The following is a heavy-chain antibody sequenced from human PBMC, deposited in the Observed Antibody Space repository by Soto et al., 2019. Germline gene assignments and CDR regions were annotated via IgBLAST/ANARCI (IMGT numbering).Heavy chain of an antibody. J-gene: IGHJ4*02. V-gene: IGHV1-24*01. CDR3: ATDPYYYDSSGYPIDY. Sequence: ASVKVSCKVSGYTLTELSMHWVRQAPGKGLEWMGGFDPEDGETIYAQKFQGRVTMTEDTSTDTAYMELSSLRSENTAVYYCATDPYYYDSSGYPIDYWGQGTLVTVSS. CDR2: FDPEDGET. D-gene: IGHD3-22*01. CDR1: GYTLTELS.